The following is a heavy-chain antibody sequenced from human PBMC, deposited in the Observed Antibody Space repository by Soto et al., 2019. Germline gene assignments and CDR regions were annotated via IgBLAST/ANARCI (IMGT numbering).Heavy chain of an antibody. CDR3: AKSNRGACDTPDF. V-gene: IGHV3-30*18. Sequence: QVQLVESGGGVVQPGRSLRLSCAASGFSLNDYGMHWVRQPPGKGLEWVAVISYDGRNKYYTDSVRGRFTISRDISKGTLYLQMNSLRPDHTAVYYSAKSNRGACDTPDFWGQGTLVTVSP. CDR2: ISYDGRNK. J-gene: IGHJ4*02. D-gene: IGHD3-10*01. CDR1: GFSLNDYG.